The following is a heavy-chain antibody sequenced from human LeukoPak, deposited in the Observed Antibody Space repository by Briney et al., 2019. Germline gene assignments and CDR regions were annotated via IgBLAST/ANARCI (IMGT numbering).Heavy chain of an antibody. CDR1: GYTFTSYY. Sequence: ASVKVSCKASGYTFTSYYIHWVRQAPGQGLEWMGIINPSGGSTGYAQEFQGRVTMTRDTSTSTVYMELSSLRSEDTAVYYCARASRAGGFDYWGLGTLVTVSS. V-gene: IGHV1-46*01. D-gene: IGHD6-13*01. J-gene: IGHJ4*02. CDR3: ARASRAGGFDY. CDR2: INPSGGST.